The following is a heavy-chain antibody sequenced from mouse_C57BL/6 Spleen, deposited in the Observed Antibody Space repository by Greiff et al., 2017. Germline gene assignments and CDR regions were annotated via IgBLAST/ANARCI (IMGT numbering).Heavy chain of an antibody. CDR3: ARSYYSNSEGFAY. J-gene: IGHJ3*01. D-gene: IGHD2-5*01. V-gene: IGHV1-59*01. CDR2: IDPSDSYT. Sequence: QVQLQQPGAELVRPGTSVKLSCKASGYTFTSYWMHWVKQRPGQGLEWIGVIDPSDSYTNYNQKFKGKATLTVDTSSSTAYMQLSSLTSEDSAVYYCARSYYSNSEGFAYWGQGTLVTVSA. CDR1: GYTFTSYW.